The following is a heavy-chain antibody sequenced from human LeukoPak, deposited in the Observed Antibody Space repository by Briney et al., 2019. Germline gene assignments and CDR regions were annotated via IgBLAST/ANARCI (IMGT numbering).Heavy chain of an antibody. CDR2: IYTSGNT. CDR3: ARGRGSSWYYFDY. J-gene: IGHJ4*02. CDR1: GGSISSYY. Sequence: SETLSLTCTVSGGSISSYYWSWVRQPAGKGLKWIGRIYTSGNTNYNPSLKGRVTMSVDTSKNQFSLNLSSVTAADTAVYYCARGRGSSWYYFDYWGQGTLVTVSS. D-gene: IGHD6-13*01. V-gene: IGHV4-4*07.